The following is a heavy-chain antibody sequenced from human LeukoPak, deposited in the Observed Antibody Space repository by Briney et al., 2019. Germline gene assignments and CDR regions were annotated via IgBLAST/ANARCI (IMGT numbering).Heavy chain of an antibody. CDR1: GGSISSSSYY. J-gene: IGHJ4*02. CDR2: IYYSGST. CDR3: GAVASTGPFDY. Sequence: WETLSLTCTVSGGSISSSSYYWGWIRQPPGKGLEWIGSIYYSGSTYYNPSLKSRVTISVDTSKNQFSLKLSSVTAADTAVYYCGAVASTGPFDYWGQGTLVTVSS. D-gene: IGHD6-19*01. V-gene: IGHV4-39*01.